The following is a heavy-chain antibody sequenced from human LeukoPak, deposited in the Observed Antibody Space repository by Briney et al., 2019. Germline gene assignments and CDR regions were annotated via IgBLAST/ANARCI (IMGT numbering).Heavy chain of an antibody. V-gene: IGHV4-34*01. Sequence: SETLCLTCAVYGGSFSGYYWSWIRQPPGKGLEWIGEIKHSGSTNYNPSLKSRVTISVDTSKNQCSLKLSSVTAADTAVYYCARGGRRYYYDSSGYPFDYWGQGTLVTVSS. D-gene: IGHD3-22*01. CDR3: ARGGRRYYYDSSGYPFDY. CDR2: IKHSGST. J-gene: IGHJ4*02. CDR1: GGSFSGYY.